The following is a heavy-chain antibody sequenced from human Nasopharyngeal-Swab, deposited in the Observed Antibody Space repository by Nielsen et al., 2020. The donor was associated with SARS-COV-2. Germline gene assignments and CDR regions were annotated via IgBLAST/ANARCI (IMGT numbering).Heavy chain of an antibody. Sequence: SLSLTCTVSGGSISSYYWSWIRQPPGKGLEWIGYIYYSVSTNYNPSFKSRVTISVDTSKNQFSLKLSSVTAADTAVYYCARAGGWLQWIDYWGQGTLVTVSS. D-gene: IGHD5-24*01. CDR1: GGSISSYY. J-gene: IGHJ4*02. V-gene: IGHV4-59*01. CDR2: IYYSVST. CDR3: ARAGGWLQWIDY.